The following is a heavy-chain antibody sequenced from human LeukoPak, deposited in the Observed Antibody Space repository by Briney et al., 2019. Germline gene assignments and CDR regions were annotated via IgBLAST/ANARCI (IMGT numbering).Heavy chain of an antibody. J-gene: IGHJ5*02. Sequence: PSETLSLTCTVSGYSIRSGYYWGWIRQPAGKGLEWIGRIYTSGSTNYNPSLKSRVTMSVDTSKNQFSLKLSSVTAADTAVYYCAIEGVYCSGGSCYGGSFDPWGQGTLVTVSS. CDR1: GYSIRSGYY. V-gene: IGHV4-4*07. D-gene: IGHD2-15*01. CDR3: AIEGVYCSGGSCYGGSFDP. CDR2: IYTSGST.